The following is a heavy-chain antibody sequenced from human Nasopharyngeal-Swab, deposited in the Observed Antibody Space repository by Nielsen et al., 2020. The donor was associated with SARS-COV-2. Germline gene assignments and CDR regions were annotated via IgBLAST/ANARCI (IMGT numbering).Heavy chain of an antibody. Sequence: GESLKIPCGASVFTHNDRYMSWIRQAPGKGLELVSYISSDSTSIYYADSVKGRFTISRDKAKNSLYLYLSSLRAEDTAVYYCARGKGSNWYLGQNYYALDVWDQGTTVTVSS. CDR1: VFTHNDRY. J-gene: IGHJ6*02. CDR2: ISSDSTSI. CDR3: ARGKGSNWYLGQNYYALDV. D-gene: IGHD7-27*01. V-gene: IGHV3-11*04.